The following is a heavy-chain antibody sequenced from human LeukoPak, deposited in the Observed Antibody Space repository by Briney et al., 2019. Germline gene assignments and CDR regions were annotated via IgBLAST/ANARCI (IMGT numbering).Heavy chain of an antibody. CDR1: GFTVSSNY. D-gene: IGHD2/OR15-2a*01. Sequence: GGSLRLSCAASGFTVSSNYMSWVRQAPGKGLEWVSVIYSGGSTYYADSVKGRFTTSRDNSKNTLYLQMNSLRAEDTAVYYCARENMARSTQYYFDYWGQGTLVTVSS. CDR2: IYSGGST. V-gene: IGHV3-53*01. J-gene: IGHJ4*02. CDR3: ARENMARSTQYYFDY.